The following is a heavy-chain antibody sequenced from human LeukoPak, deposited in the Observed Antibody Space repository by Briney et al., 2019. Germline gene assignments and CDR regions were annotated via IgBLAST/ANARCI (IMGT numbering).Heavy chain of an antibody. CDR3: ASQLDPRGAFDI. D-gene: IGHD1-1*01. J-gene: IGHJ3*02. Sequence: ASVKVSCKASGYTFTSYGIGWVRQAPGQGLEWMGWISAYNGNTNYAQKLQGRVTMTTDTSTSTAYMELRSLRSDDTAVYYCASQLDPRGAFDIWGQGTMVTVSS. V-gene: IGHV1-18*01. CDR2: ISAYNGNT. CDR1: GYTFTSYG.